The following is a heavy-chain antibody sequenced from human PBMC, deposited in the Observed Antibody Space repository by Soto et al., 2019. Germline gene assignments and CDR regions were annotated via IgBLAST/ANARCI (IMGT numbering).Heavy chain of an antibody. D-gene: IGHD2-21*02. V-gene: IGHV3-30*18. J-gene: IGHJ6*02. CDR3: AKDHGDPLLLSRYYYYGMYX. Sequence: PGGSLRLSFAASGFTFSSYGMHWVRQAPGKGLEWVAFISYDGSNKYYAYSVKVRFTIPIDNSNNTLYLQMNSLRAEDTAVYYCAKDHGDPLLLSRYYYYGMYXWGQGTTVTVS. CDR2: ISYDGSNK. CDR1: GFTFSSYG.